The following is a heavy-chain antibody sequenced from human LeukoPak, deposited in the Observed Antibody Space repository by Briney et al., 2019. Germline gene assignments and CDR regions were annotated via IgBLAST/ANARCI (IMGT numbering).Heavy chain of an antibody. CDR2: IHHSGGT. CDR1: GGSISGSTYY. J-gene: IGHJ3*01. Sequence: SETLSLTCTVSGGSISGSTYYWGWVRQPPGKGLEWIGNIHHSGGTYYNPSLKSRVTISVDRSKNHFSLTLNSVTAADTAAYYCARDLPLAAAAKDVFDLWGQGTLVTVSS. D-gene: IGHD6-13*01. CDR3: ARDLPLAAAAKDVFDL. V-gene: IGHV4-39*07.